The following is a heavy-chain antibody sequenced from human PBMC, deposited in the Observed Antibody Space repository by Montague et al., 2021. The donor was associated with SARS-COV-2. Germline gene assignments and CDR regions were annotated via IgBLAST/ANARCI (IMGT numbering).Heavy chain of an antibody. D-gene: IGHD6-13*01. CDR3: AGRGVRYSSSWYSYWFDP. Sequence: SETLSLTCTVSGGSISSGSYYWSWIRQPAGKGLEWIGSIYYSGSTYYNPSLKSRVTISVDTSKNQFSLKLSSVTAADTAVYYCAGRGVRYSSSWYSYWFDPWGQGTLVTVSS. V-gene: IGHV4-39*01. J-gene: IGHJ5*02. CDR2: IYYSGST. CDR1: GGSISSGSYY.